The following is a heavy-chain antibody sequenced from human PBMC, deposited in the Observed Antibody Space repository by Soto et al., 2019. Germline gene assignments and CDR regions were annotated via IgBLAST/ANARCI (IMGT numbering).Heavy chain of an antibody. CDR1: GYTFTSYG. CDR3: ARGIVVVPAAVVWFDP. J-gene: IGHJ5*02. D-gene: IGHD2-2*01. Sequence: ASVKVSCKASGYTFTSYGISWVRQAPGQGLEWMGWISAYNGNTNYAQKLQGRVTMTTDTSTSTAYMELRSLRSDDTAVYYCARGIVVVPAAVVWFDPWGQGTLVTVS. V-gene: IGHV1-18*01. CDR2: ISAYNGNT.